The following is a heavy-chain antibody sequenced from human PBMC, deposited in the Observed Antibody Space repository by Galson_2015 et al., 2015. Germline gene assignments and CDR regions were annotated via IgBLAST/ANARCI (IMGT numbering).Heavy chain of an antibody. D-gene: IGHD6-6*01. CDR3: ARDLVSLSIAARPSWFDP. CDR1: GGTFSSYA. V-gene: IGHV1-69*13. CDR2: IIPIFGTA. J-gene: IGHJ5*02. Sequence: SVKVSCKASGGTFSSYAISWVRQAPGQGLEWMGGIIPIFGTANYAQKFQGRVTITADESTSTAYMELSSLRSEDTAVYYCARDLVSLSIAARPSWFDPWGQGTLVTVSS.